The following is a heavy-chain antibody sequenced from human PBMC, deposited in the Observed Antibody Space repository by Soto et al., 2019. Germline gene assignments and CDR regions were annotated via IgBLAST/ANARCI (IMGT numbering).Heavy chain of an antibody. J-gene: IGHJ4*02. CDR1: GYTFTSYG. V-gene: IGHV1-18*04. Sequence: ASVKVSCKASGYTFTSYGISWVRQAPGQGLDWMGGISAYNGNANYAQELQGRVTITADKSTSTAYMELSSLRSEDTAVYYCARVNHWGQGTLVTVSS. CDR2: ISAYNGNA. CDR3: ARVNH.